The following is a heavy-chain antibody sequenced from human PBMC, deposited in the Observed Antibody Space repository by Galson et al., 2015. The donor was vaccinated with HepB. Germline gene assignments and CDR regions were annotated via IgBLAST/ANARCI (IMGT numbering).Heavy chain of an antibody. J-gene: IGHJ5*02. CDR1: GYTFTSYY. D-gene: IGHD3-22*01. CDR2: INPSGGST. Sequence: SVKVSCKASGYTFTSYYMHWVRQAPGQGLEWMGIINPSGGSTSYAQKFQGRVTMTRDTSTSTVYMELSSLRSEDTAVYYCARHYYDSSGYYYGWFDPWGQGTLVTVPS. V-gene: IGHV1-46*01. CDR3: ARHYYDSSGYYYGWFDP.